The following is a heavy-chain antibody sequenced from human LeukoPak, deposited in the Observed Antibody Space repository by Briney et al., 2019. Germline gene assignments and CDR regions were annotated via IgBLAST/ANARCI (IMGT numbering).Heavy chain of an antibody. J-gene: IGHJ5*02. D-gene: IGHD3-9*01. CDR1: GYTFTSYD. Sequence: ASVKVSCKASGYTFTSYDINWVRQATGQGLEWMGWMNPNSGNTGYAQKFQGRVTITRNTSISTAYMELSSLRSEDTAVYYCARAPAYYDILTGYYPNWFDPWGQGTLVTASS. CDR2: MNPNSGNT. CDR3: ARAPAYYDILTGYYPNWFDP. V-gene: IGHV1-8*03.